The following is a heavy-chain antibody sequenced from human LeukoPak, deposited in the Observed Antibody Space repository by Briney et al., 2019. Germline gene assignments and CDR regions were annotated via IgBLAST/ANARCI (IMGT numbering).Heavy chain of an antibody. Sequence: GGSLRLSCTASGFIFSDYWMSWVRQAPGRGLEWLATIKQDGSEKSYVDSVKGRFTISRDNAKKSLYLQMNSLRGDDTAVYYCARLLLPDYDFWSGLGVFDYWGQGTLVTVSS. D-gene: IGHD3-3*01. J-gene: IGHJ4*02. CDR2: IKQDGSEK. CDR3: ARLLLPDYDFWSGLGVFDY. V-gene: IGHV3-7*01. CDR1: GFIFSDYW.